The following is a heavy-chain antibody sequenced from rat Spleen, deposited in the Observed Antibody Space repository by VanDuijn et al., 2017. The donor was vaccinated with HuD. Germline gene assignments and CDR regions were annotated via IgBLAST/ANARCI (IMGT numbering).Heavy chain of an antibody. Sequence: EVQLVETGGGLVQPGRSLKLSCVASGFTFSSYWMYWVRQAPGKGLEWISSINTDGGRTYYPDSVKGRFTISRNNAKNTVNLQMDSLRSEDTATYYCARVGRIYYDGSYYSGFVMDAWGQGASVTVSS. D-gene: IGHD1-12*02. CDR2: INTDGGRT. V-gene: IGHV5-58*01. J-gene: IGHJ4*01. CDR3: ARVGRIYYDGSYYSGFVMDA. CDR1: GFTFSSYW.